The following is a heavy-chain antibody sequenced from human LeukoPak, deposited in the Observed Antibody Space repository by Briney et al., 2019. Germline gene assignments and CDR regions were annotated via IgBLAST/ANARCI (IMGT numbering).Heavy chain of an antibody. Sequence: GGSLRLSCEASGFNFRDHWMDWVRQAPGKGLEWVGHIKTDGSETYYLDSLRGRFSISRDNTNNALYLQMNSLRVEDTAVYYCVKNNGWFHLAQWGQGTLVTVSS. CDR2: IKTDGSET. V-gene: IGHV3-7*03. CDR1: GFNFRDHW. D-gene: IGHD6-19*01. CDR3: VKNNGWFHLAQ. J-gene: IGHJ4*02.